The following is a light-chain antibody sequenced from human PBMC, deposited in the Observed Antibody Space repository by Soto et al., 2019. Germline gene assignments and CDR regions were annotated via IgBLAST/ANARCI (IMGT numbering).Light chain of an antibody. J-gene: IGLJ1*01. CDR1: SSDVGGYNY. CDR3: SSYAGSNNYV. V-gene: IGLV2-8*01. CDR2: EVS. Sequence: QSALTQPPSASGSPGQSVTISCTGTSSDVGGYNYVSCYQHHPGKAPKLMIYEVSKRPSGVPDRFSGSKSGNTASLTVSGLQAEDEADYYCSSYAGSNNYVFGTGTKLTVL.